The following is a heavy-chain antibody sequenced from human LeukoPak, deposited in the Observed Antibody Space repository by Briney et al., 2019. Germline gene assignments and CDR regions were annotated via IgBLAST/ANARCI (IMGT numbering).Heavy chain of an antibody. V-gene: IGHV1-2*02. CDR3: ARDRRRVVPAVPYNWFDP. J-gene: IGHJ5*02. Sequence: GASVKVSCKASGYTFTGYYMHWVRQAPGQGLAWMGWINPNSGGTNYAQKFQGRVTMTRDTSISTAYMELSRLRSDDTAVYYCARDRRRVVPAVPYNWFDPWGQGTLVTVSS. D-gene: IGHD2-2*01. CDR2: INPNSGGT. CDR1: GYTFTGYY.